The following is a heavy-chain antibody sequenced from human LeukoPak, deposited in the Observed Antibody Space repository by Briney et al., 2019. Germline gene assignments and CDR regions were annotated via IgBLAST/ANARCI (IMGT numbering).Heavy chain of an antibody. J-gene: IGHJ4*02. CDR1: GGSISSYY. D-gene: IGHD5-18*01. CDR2: IYTSGST. Sequence: SETLSLTCTVSGGSISSYYWSWIRQPAGKGLEWIGRIYTSGSTNYNPSLKSRVTISVDTSKNQFSLKLSSVTAADTAVYYCARDLGYSYGYLDYFDYWGQGTLVTVSS. CDR3: ARDLGYSYGYLDYFDY. V-gene: IGHV4-4*07.